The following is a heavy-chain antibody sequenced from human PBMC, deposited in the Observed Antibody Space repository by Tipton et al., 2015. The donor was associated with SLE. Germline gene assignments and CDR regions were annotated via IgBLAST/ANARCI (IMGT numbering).Heavy chain of an antibody. CDR1: GFTFSDYY. J-gene: IGHJ4*02. D-gene: IGHD6-13*01. CDR2: ISSSGSTI. V-gene: IGHV3-11*01. CDR3: TRLPKRSIAATDNY. Sequence: GSLRLSCAASGFTFSDYYMSWIRQAPGKGLEWVSSISSSGSTIYYADSVKGRFTISRDNAKNSLYLQMNSLRAEDTAVYYCTRLPKRSIAATDNYWGQGTLVTVSS.